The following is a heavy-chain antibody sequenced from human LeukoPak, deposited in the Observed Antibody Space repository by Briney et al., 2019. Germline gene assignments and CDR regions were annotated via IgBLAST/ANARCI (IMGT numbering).Heavy chain of an antibody. V-gene: IGHV4-59*01. D-gene: IGHD3-10*01. CDR3: AREEVAMVRGPSGAFDI. CDR2: IYYSGST. CDR1: GGSISSYY. J-gene: IGHJ3*02. Sequence: SETLSLTCTVSGGSISSYYWSWIRQPPGKGLEWIGYIYYSGSTNYNPSLKSRVTISVDTSKNQFSLKLSSVTAADTAVYYCAREEVAMVRGPSGAFDIWGQGTMVTVSS.